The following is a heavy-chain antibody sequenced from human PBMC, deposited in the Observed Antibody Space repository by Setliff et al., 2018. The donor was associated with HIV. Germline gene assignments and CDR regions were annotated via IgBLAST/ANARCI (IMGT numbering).Heavy chain of an antibody. CDR2: IQYSDSS. CDR3: ARSGYTSGFYWVFGAFGV. J-gene: IGHJ3*01. Sequence: LTCTVSGGSMSNYYWSWIRQPPGKRLEWIASIQYSDSSHYNPSLQSRVTISVDTSTKQFSLYLSSVNETDTAVYYCARSGYTSGFYWVFGAFGVWGQGKLVTVS. V-gene: IGHV4-59*01. D-gene: IGHD3-22*01. CDR1: GGSMSNYY.